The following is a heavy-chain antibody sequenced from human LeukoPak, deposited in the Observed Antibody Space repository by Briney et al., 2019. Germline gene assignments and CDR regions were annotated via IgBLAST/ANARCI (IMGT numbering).Heavy chain of an antibody. CDR2: ISYDGSNK. Sequence: GGSLRLSCAASGFTFSSHGMHWVRQAPGKGLEWVAVISYDGSNKYYADSVKGRLTISRDNSKNTLYLQMNSLRAEDTAVYYCAKDLDEYYYYGMDVWGQGTTVTVSS. CDR1: GFTFSSHG. V-gene: IGHV3-30*18. J-gene: IGHJ6*02. CDR3: AKDLDEYYYYGMDV.